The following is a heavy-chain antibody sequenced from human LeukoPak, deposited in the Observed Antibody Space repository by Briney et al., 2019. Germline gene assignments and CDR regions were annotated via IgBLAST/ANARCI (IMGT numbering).Heavy chain of an antibody. D-gene: IGHD2-2*01. CDR1: GGTFSSYA. V-gene: IGHV1-69*13. CDR3: ARVVTRYCSSTSCYADLIYFDY. Sequence: SVKVSCKASGGTFSSYAISWVRQAPGQGLEWMGGIIPIFGTANYAQKFQGRVTITADESTSTAYMELSSLRSEDTAVYYCARVVTRYCSSTSCYADLIYFDYWGQGTLVTVSS. J-gene: IGHJ4*02. CDR2: IIPIFGTA.